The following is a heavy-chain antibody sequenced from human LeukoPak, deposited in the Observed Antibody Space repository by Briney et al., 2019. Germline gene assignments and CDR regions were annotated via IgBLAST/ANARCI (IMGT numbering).Heavy chain of an antibody. CDR2: INTNTGNA. Sequence: ASVNVSCKTSGHIFSSYGVNWVRQAPGQGLEWMGWINTNTGNATYAQGFTGRFVFSLDTSVSTTYLQISGLKGEDTAVYYCARTYGGNFYHYYYGIDVWGQGTTVTVSS. V-gene: IGHV7-4-1*02. D-gene: IGHD4-17*01. CDR1: GHIFSSYG. J-gene: IGHJ6*02. CDR3: ARTYGGNFYHYYYGIDV.